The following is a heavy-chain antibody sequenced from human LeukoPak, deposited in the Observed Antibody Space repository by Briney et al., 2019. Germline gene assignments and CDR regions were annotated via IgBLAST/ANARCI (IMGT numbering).Heavy chain of an antibody. Sequence: PSKTLSLTCTVSGGSISSGSYYWTWIRQPAGKGLEWIGRINTGGSTNYNPSLKSRVTISVSTSKNQFSLKLSSVTAADTAVYYCARDLSIAVAGTAPLDYYYYMDVWGKGTTVTVSS. D-gene: IGHD6-19*01. CDR1: GGSISSGSYY. CDR2: INTGGST. CDR3: ARDLSIAVAGTAPLDYYYYMDV. V-gene: IGHV4-61*02. J-gene: IGHJ6*03.